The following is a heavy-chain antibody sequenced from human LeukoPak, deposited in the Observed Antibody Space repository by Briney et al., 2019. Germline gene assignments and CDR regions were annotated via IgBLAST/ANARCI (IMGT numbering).Heavy chain of an antibody. J-gene: IGHJ4*02. Sequence: EASVKVSCTASGYTFTNYYMHWVRQAPGQGLEWMGIIYPNDGSTNYAQKFQDRVTMTRDTSTSTVYMYLSSLRSEDTAVYYCARSTSFSGRPLYCFDYWGQGTLVTVSS. CDR2: IYPNDGST. CDR3: ARSTSFSGRPLYCFDY. V-gene: IGHV1-46*01. D-gene: IGHD1-26*01. CDR1: GYTFTNYY.